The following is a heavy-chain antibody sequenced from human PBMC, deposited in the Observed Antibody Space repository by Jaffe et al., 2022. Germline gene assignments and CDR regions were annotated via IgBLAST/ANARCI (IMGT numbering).Heavy chain of an antibody. CDR1: GFTFSSYG. V-gene: IGHV3-30*02. J-gene: IGHJ6*03. D-gene: IGHD3-9*01. Sequence: QVQLVESGGGVVQPGGSLRLSCAASGFTFSSYGMHWVRQAPGKGLEWVAFIRYDGSNKYYADSVKGRFTISRDNSKNTLYLQMNSLRAEDTAVYYCAKVHGNVLRYFDWKRGDYYYMDVWGKGTTVTVSS. CDR2: IRYDGSNK. CDR3: AKVHGNVLRYFDWKRGDYYYMDV.